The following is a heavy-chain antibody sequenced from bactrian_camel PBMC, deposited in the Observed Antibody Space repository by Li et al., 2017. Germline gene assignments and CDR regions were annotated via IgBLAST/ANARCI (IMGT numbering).Heavy chain of an antibody. V-gene: IGHV3S53*01. D-gene: IGHD3*01. Sequence: VQLVESGGGSVQAGGSLSLSCEASGYTSSIKRLAWFRQAPGKEREMISSITPDGIPSYVESVAGRFTISEDNTKHTLYLQLTALKPEDTSMYYCAAVTGSMTATQALGVISAGFGFWGQGTQVTVS. J-gene: IGHJ6*01. CDR2: ITPDGIP. CDR1: GYTSSIKR. CDR3: AAVTGSMTATQALGVISAGFGF.